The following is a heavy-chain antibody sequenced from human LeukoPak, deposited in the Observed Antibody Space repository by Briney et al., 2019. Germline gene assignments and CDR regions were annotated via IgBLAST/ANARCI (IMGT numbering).Heavy chain of an antibody. J-gene: IGHJ5*02. V-gene: IGHV1-3*01. CDR2: INAGNGNT. CDR1: GYTFTSYA. D-gene: IGHD6-19*01. CDR3: ARGGDSSGWYIIETDDNWFDP. Sequence: ASVNVSCKASGYTFTSYAMHWVRQPPGQRLEWLGWINAGNGNTKYSQKFQGRVTITRDTSASTAYMELSSLRSEDTAVYYCARGGDSSGWYIIETDDNWFDPWGQGTLVTVSS.